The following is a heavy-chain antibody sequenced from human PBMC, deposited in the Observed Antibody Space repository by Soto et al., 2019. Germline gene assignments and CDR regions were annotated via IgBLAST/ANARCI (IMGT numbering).Heavy chain of an antibody. J-gene: IGHJ4*02. Sequence: SSETLSLTCTVSGGSISSSSYYWGWIRQPPGKGLEWIGTICYSGSTSYNPSLKSRVTISVDTSKNQFSLKLTSVTAADTAVYYCARHNEWELLRPFDYWGQGTLVTVSS. V-gene: IGHV4-39*01. CDR3: ARHNEWELLRPFDY. D-gene: IGHD1-26*01. CDR1: GGSISSSSYY. CDR2: ICYSGST.